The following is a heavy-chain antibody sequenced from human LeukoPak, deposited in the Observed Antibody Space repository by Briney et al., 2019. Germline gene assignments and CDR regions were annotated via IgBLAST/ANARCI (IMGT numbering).Heavy chain of an antibody. Sequence: GASLQISGEASGSFFSTYWIGGGRQLPGKGLEWMGIIYPGDSDTTYSPSFQGQVTISADKSISTAYLQWSSLKASDTAIYYCARTYSSSSASDYWGQGTLVTVSS. CDR2: IYPGDSDT. J-gene: IGHJ4*02. CDR1: GSFFSTYW. D-gene: IGHD6-6*01. V-gene: IGHV5-51*01. CDR3: ARTYSSSSASDY.